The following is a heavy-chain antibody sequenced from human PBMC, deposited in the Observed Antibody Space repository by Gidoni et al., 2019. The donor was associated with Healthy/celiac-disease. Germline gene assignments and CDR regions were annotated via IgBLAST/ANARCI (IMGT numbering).Heavy chain of an antibody. CDR2: ISWNSGSI. Sequence: EVQLVESGGGLVQPGRSLRLSCAASGFTFDDYAMHWVRQAPGKGLEWVSGISWNSGSIGYADSVKGRFTISRDNAKNSLYLQMNSLRAEDTALYYCAKWGAQWGQGTLVTVSS. V-gene: IGHV3-9*01. J-gene: IGHJ4*02. CDR1: GFTFDDYA. D-gene: IGHD3-16*01. CDR3: AKWGAQ.